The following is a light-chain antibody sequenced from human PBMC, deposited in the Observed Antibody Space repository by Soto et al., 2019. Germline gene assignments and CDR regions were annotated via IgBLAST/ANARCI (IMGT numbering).Light chain of an antibody. V-gene: IGLV2-14*01. CDR1: SSDVGSSNY. CDR2: RVS. CDR3: TSSTIDSRYV. J-gene: IGLJ1*01. Sequence: QSALTQPASVSGYPGQSITISCTGTSSDVGSSNYVSWYQQYPGKVPKLLIYRVSNRPSGVSNRFSGSKSVYTASLTISRLQTEDEADYFCTSSTIDSRYVFGTGTKLTVL.